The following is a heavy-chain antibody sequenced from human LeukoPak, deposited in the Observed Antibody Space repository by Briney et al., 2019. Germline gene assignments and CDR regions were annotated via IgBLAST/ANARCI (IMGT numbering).Heavy chain of an antibody. CDR2: IYPGDSDT. CDR3: ARTLYNYYGSGSYGYYGMDV. D-gene: IGHD3-10*01. V-gene: IGHV5-51*01. Sequence: GESLKISCKGSGYSFTSYWIGWVRQMPGKGLEWMGIIYPGDSDTRYSPSFQGQVTISADKSISTAYLQWSSLKASDTAMHYCARTLYNYYGSGSYGYYGMDVWGQGTTVTVSS. CDR1: GYSFTSYW. J-gene: IGHJ6*02.